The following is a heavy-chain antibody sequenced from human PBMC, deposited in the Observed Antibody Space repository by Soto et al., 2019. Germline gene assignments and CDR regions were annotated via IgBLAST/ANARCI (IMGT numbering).Heavy chain of an antibody. V-gene: IGHV1-3*01. CDR3: ARDLSQLRYFDWFVGGAFDI. Sequence: ASVKVSCKASGYTFTSYAMPWVRQAPGQRLEWMGWINAGNGNTKYSQKFQGRVTITRDTSASTAYMELSSLRSEDTAVYYCARDLSQLRYFDWFVGGAFDIWGQGTMVTVSS. J-gene: IGHJ3*02. CDR2: INAGNGNT. D-gene: IGHD3-9*01. CDR1: GYTFTSYA.